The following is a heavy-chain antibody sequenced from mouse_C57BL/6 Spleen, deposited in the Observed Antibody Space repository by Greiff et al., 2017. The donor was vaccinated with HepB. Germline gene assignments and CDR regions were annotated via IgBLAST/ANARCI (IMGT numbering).Heavy chain of an antibody. J-gene: IGHJ4*01. CDR3: ARRRDGYYYAMDY. Sequence: QVQLQQPGAELVRPGTSVKLSCKASGYTFTSYWMHWVKQRPGQGLEWIGVIDPSDSYTNYNQKFKGKATLTVDTSSSTAYMQLSSLTSEDSAVYYRARRRDGYYYAMDYWGQGTSVTVSS. CDR2: IDPSDSYT. D-gene: IGHD2-3*01. CDR1: GYTFTSYW. V-gene: IGHV1-59*01.